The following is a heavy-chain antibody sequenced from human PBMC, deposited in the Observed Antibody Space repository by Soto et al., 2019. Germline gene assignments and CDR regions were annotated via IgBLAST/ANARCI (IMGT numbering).Heavy chain of an antibody. D-gene: IGHD4-17*01. Sequence: SETLSLTCTVSGGSISSYYWSWIRQPPGKGLEWIGYIYYSATTNYNPSLKSRVTISVDKSKSQLSLKLSSVTAADTAVYYCARSQTTVTSYDYWGQGTLVTVSS. CDR1: GGSISSYY. V-gene: IGHV4-59*12. CDR2: IYYSATT. CDR3: ARSQTTVTSYDY. J-gene: IGHJ4*02.